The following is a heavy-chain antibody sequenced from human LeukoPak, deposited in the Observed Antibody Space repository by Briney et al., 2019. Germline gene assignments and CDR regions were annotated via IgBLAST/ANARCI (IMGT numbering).Heavy chain of an antibody. CDR3: ARVPAAGTGPDY. V-gene: IGHV4-59*01. CDR2: FSYNVHS. CDR1: GGSFSGYY. J-gene: IGHJ4*02. Sequence: SETLSLTCAVYGGSFSGYYWSWISQPPGKGLEWVGFFSYNVHSDYNPSLKSRVTISVDTSKNQFSLRLSSVTAADTAIYYCARVPAAGTGPDYWGQGTLVTVSS. D-gene: IGHD6-13*01.